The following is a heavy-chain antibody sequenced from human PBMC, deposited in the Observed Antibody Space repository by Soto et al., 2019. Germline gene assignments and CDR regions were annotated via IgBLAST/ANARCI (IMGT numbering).Heavy chain of an antibody. Sequence: GGSLRLSCAASVFTFSSYGMHWVRQAPGKGLEWVAVISYDGSNKYYADSVKGRFTISRDNSKNTLYLQMNSLRAEDTAVYYCAKDRGKYSNYVGYGMGVWGQGTTVTVSS. CDR3: AKDRGKYSNYVGYGMGV. CDR1: VFTFSSYG. V-gene: IGHV3-30*18. D-gene: IGHD4-4*01. J-gene: IGHJ6*02. CDR2: ISYDGSNK.